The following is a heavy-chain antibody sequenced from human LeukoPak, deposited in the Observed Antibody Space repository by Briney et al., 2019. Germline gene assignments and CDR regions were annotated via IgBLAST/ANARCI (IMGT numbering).Heavy chain of an antibody. Sequence: ASVKVSCKASGYTFTGYYMHWVRQAPGQGLEWMGWINPNSGGTNYAQKFQGRVTMTTDTSTSTAYMELRSLRSDDTAVYYCARAQWEPLGMDVWGQGTTVTVSS. D-gene: IGHD1-26*01. CDR1: GYTFTGYY. J-gene: IGHJ6*02. CDR3: ARAQWEPLGMDV. V-gene: IGHV1-2*02. CDR2: INPNSGGT.